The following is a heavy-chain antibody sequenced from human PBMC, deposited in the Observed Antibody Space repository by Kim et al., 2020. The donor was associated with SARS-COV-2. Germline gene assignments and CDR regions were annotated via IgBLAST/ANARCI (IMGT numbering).Heavy chain of an antibody. CDR1: GFTFSSYG. J-gene: IGHJ4*02. CDR2: ISYDGSNK. V-gene: IGHV3-30*03. D-gene: IGHD6-13*01. CDR3: AAAEPFDY. Sequence: GGSLRLSCAASGFTFSSYGMHWVRQAPGKGLEWVAVISYDGSNKYYADSVKGRFTISRDNSKNTLYLQMNSLRAEDTAVYYCAAAEPFDYWGQGTLVTVSS.